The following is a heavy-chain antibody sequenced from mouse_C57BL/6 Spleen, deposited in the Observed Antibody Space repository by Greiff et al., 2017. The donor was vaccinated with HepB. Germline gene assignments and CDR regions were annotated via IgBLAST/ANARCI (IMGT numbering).Heavy chain of an antibody. D-gene: IGHD2-5*01. Sequence: QVQLQQPGAELVMPGASVKLSCKASGYTFTSYWMHWVKQRPGQGLEWIGEIDPSDSYTNYNQKFKGKSTLTVDKSSSTAYMQLSSLTSEDSAVYYGARVAYDSNSRGYFDVWGTGTTVTVSS. CDR3: ARVAYDSNSRGYFDV. CDR2: IDPSDSYT. V-gene: IGHV1-69*01. CDR1: GYTFTSYW. J-gene: IGHJ1*03.